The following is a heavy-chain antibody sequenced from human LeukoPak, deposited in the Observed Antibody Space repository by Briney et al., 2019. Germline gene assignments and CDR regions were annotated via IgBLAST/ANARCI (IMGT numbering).Heavy chain of an antibody. V-gene: IGHV4-61*02. CDR1: GGSFSTDGYH. J-gene: IGHJ4*02. D-gene: IGHD3-3*01. CDR3: ARSRYDFWSDLVY. CDR2: IYISGST. Sequence: SETLSLTCTVSGGSFSTDGYHWSWIRQPAGKGLEWIGRIYISGSTNYNPSLKSRVTISVDTSKNQFSLKLNSVTAADTAVYYCARSRYDFWSDLVYWGQGIMVTVSS.